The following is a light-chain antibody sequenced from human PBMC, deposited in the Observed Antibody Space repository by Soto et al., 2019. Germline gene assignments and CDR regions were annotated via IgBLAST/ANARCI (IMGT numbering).Light chain of an antibody. CDR2: SNS. J-gene: IGLJ1*01. Sequence: QSVLTQPPSASGTPGQRVTISCSGSNXNIGSNTVNWYQQLPGTAPKLLIYSNSQRPSGVPDRFSGSKSGTSASLAISGLHSEDEADYYCAAWDDSLNAYVFGTGTKVTVL. CDR1: NXNIGSNT. CDR3: AAWDDSLNAYV. V-gene: IGLV1-44*01.